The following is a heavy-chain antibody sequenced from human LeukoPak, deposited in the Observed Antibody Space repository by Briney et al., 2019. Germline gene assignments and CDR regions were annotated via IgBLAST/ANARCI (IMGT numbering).Heavy chain of an antibody. V-gene: IGHV3-15*01. J-gene: IGHJ6*02. CDR1: GFTFSNAW. D-gene: IGHD5-18*01. CDR3: TTDSPDTPSVYYYYGMDV. Sequence: GGSLRLSYAASGFTFSNAWMSWVRQPPGKGLEWVGRIKSKTDGGTTDYAAPVKGRFTISRDDSKNTLYLQMNSLKTEHTAVYYCTTDSPDTPSVYYYYGMDVWGQETTVTVSS. CDR2: IKSKTDGGTT.